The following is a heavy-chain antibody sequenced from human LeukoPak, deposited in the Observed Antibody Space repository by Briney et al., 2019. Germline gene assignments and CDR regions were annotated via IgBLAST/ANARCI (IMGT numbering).Heavy chain of an antibody. CDR2: ISYDGSNK. D-gene: IGHD4-17*01. Sequence: PGGSLRLSCAASGFRFSNYAMSWVRQAPGKGLEWVAVISYDGSNKYYADSVKGRFTISRDNSKNTLYLQMNSLRAEDTAVYYCAKDAVFGDYEWVFDYWGQGTLVTVSS. J-gene: IGHJ4*02. CDR1: GFRFSNYA. V-gene: IGHV3-30*18. CDR3: AKDAVFGDYEWVFDY.